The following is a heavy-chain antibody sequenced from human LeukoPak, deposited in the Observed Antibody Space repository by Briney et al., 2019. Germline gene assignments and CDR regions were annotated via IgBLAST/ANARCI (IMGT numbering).Heavy chain of an antibody. J-gene: IGHJ6*02. Sequence: PSETLSLTCTVPGGSISSGIYYWSWIRQPAGKGLEWIGRIYTSGSTNYNPSLESRVTILIDTSKTQFSLKLNSVTAADTAVYYCARTMTSGYYYYGVDVWDQGTTVTVSS. D-gene: IGHD4-17*01. CDR3: ARTMTSGYYYYGVDV. CDR2: IYTSGST. CDR1: GGSISSGIYY. V-gene: IGHV4-61*02.